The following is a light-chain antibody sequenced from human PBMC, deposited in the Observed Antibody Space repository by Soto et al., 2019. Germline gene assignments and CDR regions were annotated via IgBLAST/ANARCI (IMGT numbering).Light chain of an antibody. CDR3: QLYGRSRRAT. Sequence: EIVLTQSPGTLSLSPGEGASLSCRASQTITNDYLAWYQQRPGQAPRLLIYGASSRATGIPDRFSGSGSGTDFTLTISRLEPEDFAVYYCQLYGRSRRATFGQGTLLEIK. V-gene: IGKV3-20*01. CDR1: QTITNDY. CDR2: GAS. J-gene: IGKJ5*01.